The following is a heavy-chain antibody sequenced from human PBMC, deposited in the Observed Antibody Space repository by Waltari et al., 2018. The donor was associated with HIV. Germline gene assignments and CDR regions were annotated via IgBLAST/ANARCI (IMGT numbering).Heavy chain of an antibody. D-gene: IGHD2-21*02. V-gene: IGHV3-21*06. CDR2: ISDDSSFI. Sequence: ESGGGRAKPGGTLILSCSGSGLPFRTSSVSWIPQTPGRGLEWISAISDDSSFIYYADSVKGRFTVSRDNVRNSVFLQINDVRAEDTATYFCGAFLCAEDCRDGFDVWGQGTMVTVS. CDR3: GAFLCAEDCRDGFDV. J-gene: IGHJ3*01. CDR1: GLPFRTSS.